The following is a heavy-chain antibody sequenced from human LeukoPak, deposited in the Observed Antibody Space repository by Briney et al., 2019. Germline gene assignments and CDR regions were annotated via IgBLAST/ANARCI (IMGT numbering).Heavy chain of an antibody. J-gene: IGHJ4*02. CDR1: GYTFTRYW. CDR2: IYPGDSESNT. D-gene: IGHD5-24*01. V-gene: IGHV5-51*01. CDR3: ARLRDGYNSPFDF. Sequence: GESLKISRQGAGYTFTRYWIGWVRQMPGKGLELMGIIYPGDSESNTRYSRSVQGHITISVDKSISTAYLQWSSLKASDTAMYYCARLRDGYNSPFDFWGQGTLVIVSA.